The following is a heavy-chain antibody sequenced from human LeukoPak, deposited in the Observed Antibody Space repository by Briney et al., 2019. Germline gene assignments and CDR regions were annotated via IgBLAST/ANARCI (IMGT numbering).Heavy chain of an antibody. J-gene: IGHJ4*02. V-gene: IGHV3-30*02. CDR1: RFTFSNHG. CDR3: AREEMVRGVIIPYLFDY. Sequence: PGGSLRLSCAASRFTFSNHGMHWVRQAPGKGLEWVAFIRYDGSDENYPDSVKGRFTISRDNSKNTLYLQMNSLRAEDTAVYYCAREEMVRGVIIPYLFDYWGQGTLVTVSS. CDR2: IRYDGSDE. D-gene: IGHD3-10*01.